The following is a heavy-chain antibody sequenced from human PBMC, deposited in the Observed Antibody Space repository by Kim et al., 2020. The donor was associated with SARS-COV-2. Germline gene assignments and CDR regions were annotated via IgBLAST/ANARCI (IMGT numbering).Heavy chain of an antibody. CDR3: AHNSGSSCYSFINY. V-gene: IGHV3-23*01. CDR1: GFTFSSYA. CDR2: ITGSSDTT. Sequence: GGSLRLSCAASGFTFSSYAMSWVRQAPGKGLEWVSVITGSSDTTYYADSVKGRFTISRDNSRNTLYLQMNSLRAEDTALYYCAHNSGSSCYSFINYWGQGTLVTVSS. J-gene: IGHJ4*02. D-gene: IGHD2-15*01.